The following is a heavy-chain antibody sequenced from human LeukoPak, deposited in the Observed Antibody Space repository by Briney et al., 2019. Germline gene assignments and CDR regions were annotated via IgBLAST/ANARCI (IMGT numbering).Heavy chain of an antibody. J-gene: IGHJ4*02. CDR2: IYSASSTI. V-gene: IGHV3-48*04. CDR1: GFTFSCYA. Sequence: GGSLRLSCAASGFTFSCYAMNWVRQAPGKGLEWVSHIYSASSTIGYADSVKGRFTISRDNARNSLYLQMSSLRVEDTAVYYCVRDLNWAFDYWGQGTLVTVSS. D-gene: IGHD7-27*01. CDR3: VRDLNWAFDY.